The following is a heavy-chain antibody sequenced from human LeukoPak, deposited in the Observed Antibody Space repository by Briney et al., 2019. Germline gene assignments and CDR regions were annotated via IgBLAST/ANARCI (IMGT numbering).Heavy chain of an antibody. CDR3: AAYLAVSPKSLTP. J-gene: IGHJ5*02. CDR1: GGSITGYY. D-gene: IGHD6-19*01. V-gene: IGHV4-59*01. Sequence: SETLSLTCTVSGGSITGYYWSWIRQPPGEGLEWIGYSHSSADTQYNPSLKRRVTISVDTSRNQFSLKLTSVTAADTAVYYCAAYLAVSPKSLTPWGQGTLVTVSS. CDR2: SHSSADT.